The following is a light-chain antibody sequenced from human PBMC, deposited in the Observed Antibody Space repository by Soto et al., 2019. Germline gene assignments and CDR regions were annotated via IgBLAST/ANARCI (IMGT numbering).Light chain of an antibody. J-gene: IGLJ1*01. V-gene: IGLV2-14*01. CDR3: SSYTTSNTRQIV. CDR1: SSDVGGYNY. CDR2: DVS. Sequence: QSVLTQPASVSGSPGQSITISCTGTSSDVGGYNYVSCYQQHPGKAPKFMIYDVSNRPSGVSNRFSGSKSGNTASLTISGLQAEDEADYYCSSYTTSNTRQIVFGTGTKLTVL.